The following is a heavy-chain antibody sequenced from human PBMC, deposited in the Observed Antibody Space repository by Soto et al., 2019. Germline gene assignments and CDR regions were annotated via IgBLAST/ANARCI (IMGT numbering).Heavy chain of an antibody. V-gene: IGHV4-34*01. Sequence: PSETLSLTCAVYGESFSGHIWTWIRQTPGKGLQWIGQINHSGSASYNPSLKSRVTISVDRSKNQFSLKLSSVTAADTAVYYCARRYGYSFDYWGQGTLVTVSS. J-gene: IGHJ4*02. CDR3: ARRYGYSFDY. CDR1: GESFSGHI. D-gene: IGHD1-1*01. CDR2: INHSGSA.